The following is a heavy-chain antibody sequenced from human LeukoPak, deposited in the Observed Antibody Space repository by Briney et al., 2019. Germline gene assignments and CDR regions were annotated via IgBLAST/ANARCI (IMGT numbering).Heavy chain of an antibody. Sequence: SQTLSLTCTVSGGSISSGDYYWSWIRQPAGKGLEWIGRIYTSGSTNYNPSLKSRVTISVDTSKNQFSLKLSSVTAADTAVYYCARAWYNWNDGLFDIWGQGTMVTVSS. CDR1: GGSISSGDYY. D-gene: IGHD1-20*01. J-gene: IGHJ3*02. V-gene: IGHV4-61*02. CDR3: ARAWYNWNDGLFDI. CDR2: IYTSGST.